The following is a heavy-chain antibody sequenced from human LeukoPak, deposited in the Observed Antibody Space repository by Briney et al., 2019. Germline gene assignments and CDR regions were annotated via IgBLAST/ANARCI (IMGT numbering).Heavy chain of an antibody. J-gene: IGHJ4*02. V-gene: IGHV4-4*07. D-gene: IGHD3-22*01. CDR3: AADYYDSSGYVDFDY. CDR2: IYTSGST. Sequence: SETLSLTCTVSGGSISSYYWSWIRQPAGKGLEWIGRIYTSGSTNYNPSLKSRVTMSVDTSKNQFSLKLSSVTAADTAVYYCAADYYDSSGYVDFDYWGQGTLVTVPS. CDR1: GGSISSYY.